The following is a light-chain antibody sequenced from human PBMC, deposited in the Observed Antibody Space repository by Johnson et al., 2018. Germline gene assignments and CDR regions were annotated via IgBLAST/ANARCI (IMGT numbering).Light chain of an antibody. V-gene: IGLV1-51*02. CDR1: SSNIGNNY. CDR2: ENN. Sequence: QSVLTQPPSVSAAPGQKVTISCSGSSSNIGNNYVSWYQQLPGTAPRLLIYENNKRPSGISDRCSGSKSGTSATLGITGLQSGDEADYYSGTWDRSLSAGNVFGTGTKVTVL. CDR3: GTWDRSLSAGNV. J-gene: IGLJ1*01.